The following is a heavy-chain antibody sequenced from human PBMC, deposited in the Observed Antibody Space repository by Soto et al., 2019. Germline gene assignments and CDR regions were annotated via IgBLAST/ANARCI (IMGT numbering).Heavy chain of an antibody. CDR3: AKDWGIAVAAH. D-gene: IGHD6-19*01. Sequence: QVQLVESGGGVVQPGGALRLSCAASGFTFSSTGMHWVRQAPGKGLEWVAVISHDGGNKYYGDSVKGRFTISRDNSKNTLYLQMNSLRADDTAVNYCAKDWGIAVAAHWGQGTLVTVSS. CDR2: ISHDGGNK. V-gene: IGHV3-30*18. CDR1: GFTFSSTG. J-gene: IGHJ4*02.